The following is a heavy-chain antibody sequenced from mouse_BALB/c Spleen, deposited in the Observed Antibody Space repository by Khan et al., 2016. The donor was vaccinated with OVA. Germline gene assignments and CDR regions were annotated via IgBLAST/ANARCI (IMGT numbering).Heavy chain of an antibody. CDR3: ARGGITTATLSY. CDR2: IYPGDGST. D-gene: IGHD1-2*01. Sequence: QVQLQQPGPEVVKPGALVKISCKASGYTFTSYDINWVKQRPGQGLEWIGWIYPGDGSTKYNEKFTGNATLTVDKSSRTAYMTTSSLTSEKLTVYFCARGGITTATLSYWGQGTTLTVSS. J-gene: IGHJ2*01. CDR1: GYTFTSYD. V-gene: IGHV1S56*01.